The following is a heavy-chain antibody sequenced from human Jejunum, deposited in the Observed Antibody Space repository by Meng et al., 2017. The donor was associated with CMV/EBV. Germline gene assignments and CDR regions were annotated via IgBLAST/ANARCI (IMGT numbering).Heavy chain of an antibody. CDR1: GGSLSTGFY. CDR3: AREYCSGGSCYDY. Sequence: CPVSGGSLSTGFYWGWLRQPPGKGLEWIGNIYYSGSTYYHPSLKSRVTIAVDTSKNQFSLKLSTVTAADTAVYYCAREYCSGGSCYDYWGQGTLVTVSS. CDR2: IYYSGST. D-gene: IGHD2-15*01. V-gene: IGHV4-39*07. J-gene: IGHJ4*02.